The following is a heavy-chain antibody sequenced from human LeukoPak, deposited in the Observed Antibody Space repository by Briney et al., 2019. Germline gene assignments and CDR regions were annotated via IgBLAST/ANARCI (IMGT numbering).Heavy chain of an antibody. V-gene: IGHV1-46*01. CDR2: INPNGGGT. CDR1: GYTFTSYY. Sequence: GESLKISCKGSGYTFTSYYMHWVRQAPGQGPEWMGIINPNGGGTNYAQKFQGRVTMTRDASTSTVYMELSSLRSEDTAVYYCARGGLGSGSYTFFDYWGQGTLVTVSS. D-gene: IGHD1-26*01. CDR3: ARGGLGSGSYTFFDY. J-gene: IGHJ4*02.